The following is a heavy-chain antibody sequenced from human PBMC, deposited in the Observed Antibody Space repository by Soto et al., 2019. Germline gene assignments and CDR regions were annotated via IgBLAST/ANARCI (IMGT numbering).Heavy chain of an antibody. V-gene: IGHV3-15*01. CDR3: TTDSLEITIFDY. CDR1: GFTFSNAW. CDR2: IKSKTDGGTT. J-gene: IGHJ4*02. D-gene: IGHD3-3*01. Sequence: GGSLRLSCAASGFTFSNAWMSWVRQAPGKGLEWVGRIKSKTDGGTTDYAAPVKGRFTISRDDSKNTLYLQMNSLKTEDTAVYYCTTDSLEITIFDYWGQGTLVTVSS.